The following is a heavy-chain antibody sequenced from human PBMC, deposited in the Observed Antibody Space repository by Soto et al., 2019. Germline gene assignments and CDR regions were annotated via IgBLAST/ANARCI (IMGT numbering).Heavy chain of an antibody. Sequence: SQTLSLTCAISGDSVSNNSVAWNWVRQSPSRGLEWLGRTYYRSRWHYDYAPSVRSRITINPDTSKNHFSLQLNSVSPEDAAVYYCARTLRGRGVKYFDDWGQGTLVTVSS. D-gene: IGHD3-10*01. J-gene: IGHJ4*02. CDR2: TYYRSRWHY. V-gene: IGHV6-1*01. CDR1: GDSVSNNSVA. CDR3: ARTLRGRGVKYFDD.